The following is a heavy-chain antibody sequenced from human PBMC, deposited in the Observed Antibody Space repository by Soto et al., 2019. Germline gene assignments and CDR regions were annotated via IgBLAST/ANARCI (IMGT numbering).Heavy chain of an antibody. V-gene: IGHV3-30*18. CDR2: ISYDGTNK. D-gene: IGHD2-15*01. CDR1: GFTFSSYG. J-gene: IGHJ6*02. Sequence: PGGSLRLSCAASGFTFSSYGMHWVRQAPGKGQEWVAVISYDGTNKYYADSVKGRFTISRDNSKTTQYLQMNSLRAEDTAVYYCAKEVYCSGGSCYSKDYYYYYGMDVWGQGTTVTVSS. CDR3: AKEVYCSGGSCYSKDYYYYYGMDV.